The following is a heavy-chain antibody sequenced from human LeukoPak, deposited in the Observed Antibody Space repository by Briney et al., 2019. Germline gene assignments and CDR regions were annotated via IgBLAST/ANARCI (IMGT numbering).Heavy chain of an antibody. J-gene: IGHJ5*02. CDR2: IIPIFGTA. CDR3: ARDSGTKRTFGGVIGWFDP. D-gene: IGHD3-16*02. V-gene: IGHV1-69*05. CDR1: GGTFSSYA. Sequence: ASVKVSCKASGGTFSSYAISWVRQAPGQGLEWMGGIIPIFGTANYAQKFQGRVTMTRDMSTTTDYMELSSLRSEDTAVYYCARDSGTKRTFGGVIGWFDPWGQGSLVTVSS.